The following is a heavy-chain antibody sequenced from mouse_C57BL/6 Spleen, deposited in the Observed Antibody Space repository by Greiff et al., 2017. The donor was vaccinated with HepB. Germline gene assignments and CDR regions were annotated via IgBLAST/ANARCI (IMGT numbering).Heavy chain of an antibody. J-gene: IGHJ4*01. V-gene: IGHV1-9*01. CDR1: GYTFTGYW. Sequence: VQLQQSGAELMKPGASVKLSCKATGYTFTGYWIEWVKQRPGHGLEWIGEILPGSGSTNYNEKFKGKATFTADTSSNTAYMQLSSLTTEDSAIYYCARPIYCGSSYNYAMDYWGQGTSVTVSS. CDR2: ILPGSGST. CDR3: ARPIYCGSSYNYAMDY. D-gene: IGHD1-1*01.